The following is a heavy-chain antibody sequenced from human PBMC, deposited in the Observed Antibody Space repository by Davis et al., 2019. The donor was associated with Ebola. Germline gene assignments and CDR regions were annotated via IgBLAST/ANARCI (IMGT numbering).Heavy chain of an antibody. CDR3: ARSGLSFGVVKYHYGMDA. D-gene: IGHD3-3*01. J-gene: IGHJ6*04. CDR1: VITFSSYA. V-gene: IGHV3-23*01. Sequence: GESLKISCTDSVITFSSYAMTWVRQAPGKGLEWVSAISGSGGSTYYADSVKGRFTISRDNSKNTLYLQMNSLRGEDTAVYYCARSGLSFGVVKYHYGMDAWGKGTTVTGSS. CDR2: ISGSGGST.